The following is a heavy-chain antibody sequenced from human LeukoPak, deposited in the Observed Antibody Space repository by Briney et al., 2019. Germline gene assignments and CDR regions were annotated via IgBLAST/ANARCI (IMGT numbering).Heavy chain of an antibody. V-gene: IGHV3-23*01. CDR3: AKDRHAPGRYCSSTSCFPFDS. CDR1: GFTFSSYA. CDR2: ISGSGGST. J-gene: IGHJ5*01. Sequence: GGSLRLSCVVSGFTFSSYAMSWVRQAPGKGLEWVSGISGSGGSTYYADPVKGRFTISRDNTKNTLYLQMNSLRAEDTAVYYCAKDRHAPGRYCSSTSCFPFDSWGQGTLVTVSS. D-gene: IGHD2-2*01.